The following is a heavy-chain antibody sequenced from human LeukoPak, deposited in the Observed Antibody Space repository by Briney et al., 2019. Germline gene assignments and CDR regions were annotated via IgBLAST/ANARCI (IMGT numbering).Heavy chain of an antibody. CDR3: ARSETEWELGYYFDY. CDR1: GFNFSNYA. Sequence: GGSLRLSCAASGFNFSNYAMTWVRQAPGKGLEWVSVIYSGGSTYYADSVKGRFTISRDNSKNTLYLQMNSLRAEDTAVYYCARSETEWELGYYFDYWGQGTLVTVSS. CDR2: IYSGGST. J-gene: IGHJ4*02. V-gene: IGHV3-53*01. D-gene: IGHD1-26*01.